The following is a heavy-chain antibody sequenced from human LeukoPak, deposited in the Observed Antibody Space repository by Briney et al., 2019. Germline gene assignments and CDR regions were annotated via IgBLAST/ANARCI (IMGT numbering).Heavy chain of an antibody. V-gene: IGHV4-59*01. CDR1: GGSISSYY. Sequence: SETLSLTCTVSGGSISSYYWNWIRQAPGKGLEWIGHISYSGSSTYNPSLKTRVTISLGTSKNQFSLKLSSVTAADTAVYYCAGGGYDLYWYFDLWGRGTLVSVSS. D-gene: IGHD5-12*01. CDR2: ISYSGSS. J-gene: IGHJ2*01. CDR3: AGGGYDLYWYFDL.